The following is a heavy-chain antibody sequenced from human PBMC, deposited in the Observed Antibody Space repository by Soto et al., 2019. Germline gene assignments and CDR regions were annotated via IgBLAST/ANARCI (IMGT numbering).Heavy chain of an antibody. CDR1: GGSISSGDYY. J-gene: IGHJ5*02. CDR2: IYYSGST. V-gene: IGHV4-30-4*01. CDR3: ARGEDKGNWFDP. Sequence: SETLSLTCTVSGGSISSGDYYWSWIPQPPGKGLEWIGYIYYSGSTYYNPSLKSRVTISVDTSKNQFSLKLSSVTAADTAVYFCARGEDKGNWFDPWGQGTLVTVSS.